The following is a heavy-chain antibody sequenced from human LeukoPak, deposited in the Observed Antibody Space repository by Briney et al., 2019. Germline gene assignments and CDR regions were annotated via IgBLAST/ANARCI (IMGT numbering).Heavy chain of an antibody. CDR2: INHSGST. CDR3: ARGLRGSRLDY. J-gene: IGHJ4*02. V-gene: IGHV4-34*01. CDR1: GGSFSGYY. Sequence: SETLSLTCAVYGGSFSGYYWSWIRQPPGKGLELIGEINHSGSTNYNPSLKSRVTISVDTSKNQFSLKLSSVTAADTAVYYCARGLRGSRLDYWGQGTLVTVSS. D-gene: IGHD3-16*01.